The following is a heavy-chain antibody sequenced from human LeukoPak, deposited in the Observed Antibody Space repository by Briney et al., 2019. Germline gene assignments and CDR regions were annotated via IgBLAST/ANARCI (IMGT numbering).Heavy chain of an antibody. CDR2: INPNSGGT. V-gene: IGHV1-2*02. J-gene: IGHJ4*02. Sequence: ASVKVSCKASGYTFTGYYMHWVRQAPGQGLEWMGWINPNSGGTNYAQKFQGRVTMTRDTSISTAYMELSRLRSDDTAVYYCARGARRGYSGYDHDYWGQGTLVTVSS. CDR1: GYTFTGYY. CDR3: ARGARRGYSGYDHDY. D-gene: IGHD5-12*01.